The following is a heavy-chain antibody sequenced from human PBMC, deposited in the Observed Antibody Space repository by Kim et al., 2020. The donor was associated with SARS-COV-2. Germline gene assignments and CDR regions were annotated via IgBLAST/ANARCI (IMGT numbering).Heavy chain of an antibody. CDR1: GFTFSNYA. V-gene: IGHV3-23*01. J-gene: IGHJ6*02. CDR2: ISRSGGTI. CDR3: AKGLAEAGTNYYVIDV. Sequence: GGSLRLSCAASGFTFSNYAMSWVRQAPGKGLEWVSTISRSGGTINYADSVRGRFTISRDNSKDTLYLQMNSLRAEDTAVYFCAKGLAEAGTNYYVIDVCGQGTTVTVSS. D-gene: IGHD6-13*01.